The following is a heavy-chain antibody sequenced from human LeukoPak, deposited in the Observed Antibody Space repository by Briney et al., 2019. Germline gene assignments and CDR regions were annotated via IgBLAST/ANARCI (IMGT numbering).Heavy chain of an antibody. Sequence: GGSLRLSCAASGFTFSSSWMSWVRQAPGKGLEWVANIKQDGSEKCYVESVKGRFTISRDNTKNSLYLQMDSLTAEDTAVYYCVRISTAVAGADYWGQGTLVTVSS. J-gene: IGHJ4*02. V-gene: IGHV3-7*01. CDR3: VRISTAVAGADY. CDR2: IKQDGSEK. D-gene: IGHD6-19*01. CDR1: GFTFSSSW.